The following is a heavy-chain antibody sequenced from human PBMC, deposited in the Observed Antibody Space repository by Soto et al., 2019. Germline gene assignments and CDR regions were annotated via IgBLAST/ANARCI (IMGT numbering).Heavy chain of an antibody. CDR1: GGTFSSYA. CDR2: IIPIFGTA. V-gene: IGHV1-69*12. J-gene: IGHJ6*02. Sequence: QVQLVQSGAEVKKPGSSVKVSCKASGGTFSSYAISWVRQAPGQGLEWMGGIIPIFGTANYAQKFQGRVTITADESTRSAYMELSSLRSEDTAVYYCARDKALYGMDVWGQGTTVTVSS. CDR3: ARDKALYGMDV.